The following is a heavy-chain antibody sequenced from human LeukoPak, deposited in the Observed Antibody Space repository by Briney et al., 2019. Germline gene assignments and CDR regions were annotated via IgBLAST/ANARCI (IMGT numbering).Heavy chain of an antibody. CDR1: DYSISSGYF. V-gene: IGHV4-38-2*02. CDR3: ARGDVYCSGGSCYRYYFDY. D-gene: IGHD2-15*01. Sequence: SETLSLTCTVSDYSISSGYFWGWIRQSPGKGLEWIGSIYHSGSTYYNPSLKGRVTISVDTSKNDFSLKLSSVTAADTAVYYCARGDVYCSGGSCYRYYFDYWGQGTLVTVSS. CDR2: IYHSGST. J-gene: IGHJ4*02.